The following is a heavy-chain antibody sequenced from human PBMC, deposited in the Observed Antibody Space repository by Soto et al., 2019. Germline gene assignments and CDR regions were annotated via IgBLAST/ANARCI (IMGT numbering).Heavy chain of an antibody. CDR1: GFTFSGYA. CDR2: ITYDGNNK. J-gene: IGHJ4*02. D-gene: IGHD1-26*01. V-gene: IGHV3-30-3*01. Sequence: GGSLRLSCAASGFTFSGYAMHWVRQAPGRGLEWVAVITYDGNNKYYADSVKGRFTISRDNAKNTLSLQMNNLRPEDTAVYYCAKGVGSYYFDYWGQGTLVTVSS. CDR3: AKGVGSYYFDY.